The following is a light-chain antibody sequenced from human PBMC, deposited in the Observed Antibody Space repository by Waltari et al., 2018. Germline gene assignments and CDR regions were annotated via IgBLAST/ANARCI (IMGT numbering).Light chain of an antibody. CDR3: QQYYDTPYT. CDR2: WAS. V-gene: IGKV4-1*01. J-gene: IGKJ2*01. CDR1: RNLLYNPNNKDF. Sequence: DIVMTQSPDSLVVSLGERATINCQSSRNLLYNPNNKDFLAWYQQKPGQPPKLLIYWASTRESGVPDRFTGSGSGTDFSLTISSLQAEDVAVYYCQQYYDTPYTFGQGTKLEIK.